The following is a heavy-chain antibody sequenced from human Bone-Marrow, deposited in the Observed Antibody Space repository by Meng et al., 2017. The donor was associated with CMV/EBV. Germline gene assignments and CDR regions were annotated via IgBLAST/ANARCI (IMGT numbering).Heavy chain of an antibody. CDR3: AKDDNGYTGEGGS. CDR2: ISYDGSNK. D-gene: IGHD3-16*01. J-gene: IGHJ5*02. CDR1: GFTFSSYA. V-gene: IGHV3-30*04. Sequence: GESLKISCAASGFTFSSYAMHWVRQAPGKGLEWVAVISYDGSNKYYADSVKGRFTVFRANSENTVYLQMSSLRAEDTAIYYCAKDDNGYTGEGGSWGQGTLVTVSS.